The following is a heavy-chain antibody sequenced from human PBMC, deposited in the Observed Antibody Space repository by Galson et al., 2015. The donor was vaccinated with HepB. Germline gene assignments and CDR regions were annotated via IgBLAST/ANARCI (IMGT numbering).Heavy chain of an antibody. CDR2: IYYSGST. V-gene: IGHV4-59*01. CDR1: GGSISSYY. D-gene: IGHD3-10*01. CDR3: AGHNYYGSGSYYPQYYYYGMDV. J-gene: IGHJ6*02. Sequence: LSLTCTVSGGSISSYYWSWIRQPPGKGLEWIGYIYYSGSTNHNPSLKSRVTISVDTSKNQFSLKLSSVTAADTAVYYCAGHNYYGSGSYYPQYYYYGMDVWGQGTTVTVSS.